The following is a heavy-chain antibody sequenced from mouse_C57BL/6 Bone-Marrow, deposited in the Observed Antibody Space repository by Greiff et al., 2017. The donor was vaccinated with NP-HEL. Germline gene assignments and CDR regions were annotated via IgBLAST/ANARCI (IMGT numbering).Heavy chain of an antibody. CDR2: ISNGGGST. Sequence: EVKLVESGGGLVQPGGSLKLSCAASGFTFSDYYMYWVRQTPEKRLEWVAYISNGGGSTYYPDTVKGRFTISRDNAKNTLYLQMGRLKSEDTAMYYCARQGDYYGSSYRYFDVWGTGTTVTVSS. J-gene: IGHJ1*03. CDR1: GFTFSDYY. D-gene: IGHD1-1*01. CDR3: ARQGDYYGSSYRYFDV. V-gene: IGHV5-12*01.